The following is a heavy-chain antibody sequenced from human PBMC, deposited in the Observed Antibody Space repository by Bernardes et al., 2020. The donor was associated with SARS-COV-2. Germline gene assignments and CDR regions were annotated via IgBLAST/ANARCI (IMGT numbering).Heavy chain of an antibody. CDR3: TTELQYDNLY. J-gene: IGHJ4*02. V-gene: IGHV3-23*01. Sequence: GWSLSLSCVTSGLAFPNNDIAWVRQATGMGLECVSTSSAIRNTYYADPVMGRFTISRDDVNNALYLQMNNLRVEDTAKYYCTTELQYDNLYWGQGSLVTVSS. CDR2: SSAIRNT. D-gene: IGHD3-22*01. CDR1: GLAFPNND.